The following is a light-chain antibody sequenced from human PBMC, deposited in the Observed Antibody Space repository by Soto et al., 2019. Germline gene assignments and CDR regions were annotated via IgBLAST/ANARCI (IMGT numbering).Light chain of an antibody. J-gene: IGKJ5*01. Sequence: EIVLTQSPVTLSVSPGERATLSCRASQSVSSNLAWYQQKPGQAPRLLIYGASTRANGVPARFSGGGSGTEFTLTISSLQSEDFALYYCQQRNSWPVTFGQGTRLEIK. CDR3: QQRNSWPVT. CDR2: GAS. CDR1: QSVSSN. V-gene: IGKV3-15*01.